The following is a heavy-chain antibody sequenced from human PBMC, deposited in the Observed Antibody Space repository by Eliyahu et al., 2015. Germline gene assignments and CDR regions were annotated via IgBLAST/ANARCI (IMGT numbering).Heavy chain of an antibody. V-gene: IGHV3-66*04. CDR2: IYSGGST. J-gene: IGHJ3*01. Sequence: EVQXXESGGGLXQPGXSLXLSCAASGFTVSSNYMSWVRQAPGKGLEWVXVIYSGGSTYYADSVKGRFTISRDNSKNTLYLQMNSLRAEDTAVYYCARLGAWGQGTMVTVSS. CDR3: ARLGA. CDR1: GFTVSSNY.